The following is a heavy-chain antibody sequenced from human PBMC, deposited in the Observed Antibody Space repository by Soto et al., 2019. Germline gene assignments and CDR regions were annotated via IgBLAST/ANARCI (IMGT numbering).Heavy chain of an antibody. CDR2: IKSKTDGGTT. V-gene: IGHV3-15*01. Sequence: EVQLVESGGGLVKPGGSLRLSCAASGFTFSNAWMSWVRQAPGKGLEWVGRIKSKTDGGTTDYAAPVKGRFTISRDDSKNTLYLQMNSLKTEDTAVYYCTTDGYYGSVSYFRYYYGMDVWGQGTTVTVSS. CDR1: GFTFSNAW. CDR3: TTDGYYGSVSYFRYYYGMDV. J-gene: IGHJ6*02. D-gene: IGHD3-10*01.